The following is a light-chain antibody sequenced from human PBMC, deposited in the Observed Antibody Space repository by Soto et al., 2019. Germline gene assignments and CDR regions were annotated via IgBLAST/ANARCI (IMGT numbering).Light chain of an antibody. V-gene: IGKV3-15*01. CDR1: QNVGSN. CDR2: GAS. J-gene: IGKJ1*01. Sequence: EIGMTQSPATLSVSPGERVTLSCRASQNVGSNLVWYQQKPGQAPRLLIYGASTRATGIPARFSGSGSGTEFTLTISSLQSEDFAIYYCQQCDNWLRTFGQGTKVEIK. CDR3: QQCDNWLRT.